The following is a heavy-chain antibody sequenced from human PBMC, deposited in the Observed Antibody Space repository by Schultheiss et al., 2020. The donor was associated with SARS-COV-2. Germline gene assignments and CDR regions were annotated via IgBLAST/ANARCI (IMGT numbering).Heavy chain of an antibody. CDR2: ISYDGSNK. CDR3: ARDRVVVVAATHYYYYGMDV. V-gene: IGHV3-30-3*01. D-gene: IGHD2-15*01. Sequence: GGSLRLSCSASGFTFSSYAMHWVRQAPGKGLGWVAVISYDGSNKYYADSVKGRFTISRDNSKNTLYLQMNSLRAEDTAVYYCARDRVVVVAATHYYYYGMDVWCQGTTVTVSS. CDR1: GFTFSSYA. J-gene: IGHJ6*02.